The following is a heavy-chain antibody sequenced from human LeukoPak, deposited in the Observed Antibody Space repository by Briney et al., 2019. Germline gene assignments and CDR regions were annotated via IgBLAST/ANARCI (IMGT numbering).Heavy chain of an antibody. Sequence: GGSLRLSCAASGFTFSSYSMNWVRQAPGKGLEWVSSISSSSSYIYYADSVKGRFTISRDNAKNSLYLQMNSLRAEDTAVYYCAKDPIRXVDTAMXXDYWGQGTLVTVSS. CDR3: AKDPIRXVDTAMXXDY. CDR1: GFTFSSYS. J-gene: IGHJ4*02. V-gene: IGHV3-21*04. D-gene: IGHD5-18*01. CDR2: ISSSSSYI.